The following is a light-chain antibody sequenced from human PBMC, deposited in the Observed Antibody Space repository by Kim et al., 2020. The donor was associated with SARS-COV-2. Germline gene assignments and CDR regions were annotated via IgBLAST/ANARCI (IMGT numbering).Light chain of an antibody. J-gene: IGLJ2*01. CDR2: YDS. CDR1: KIGSKS. V-gene: IGLV3-21*04. CDR3: QVWDSSSDHVV. Sequence: APGKAARITCGGNKIGSKSVHWYQQKPGRAPVLVIYYDSDRPSGIPERFSGSNSGNTATLTISRVEAGDEADYYCQVWDSSSDHVVFGGGTQLTVL.